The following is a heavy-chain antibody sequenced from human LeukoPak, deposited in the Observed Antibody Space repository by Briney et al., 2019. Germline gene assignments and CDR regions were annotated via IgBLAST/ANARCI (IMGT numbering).Heavy chain of an antibody. V-gene: IGHV3-30*02. CDR1: GFTFSSYG. CDR2: IRYDGSNK. J-gene: IGHJ4*02. CDR3: ANSYGSGIRYYFDY. Sequence: GGSLRLSCAASGFTFSSYGMHWVRQAPGKGLEWVAFIRYDGSNKYYADSVKGRFTISRDNSKNTLYLQMNSLRAEDTAVYYCANSYGSGIRYYFDYWGQGTLVTVSS. D-gene: IGHD3-10*01.